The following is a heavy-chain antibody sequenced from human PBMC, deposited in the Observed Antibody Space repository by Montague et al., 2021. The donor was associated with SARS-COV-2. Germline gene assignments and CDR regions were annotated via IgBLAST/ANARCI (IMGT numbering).Heavy chain of an antibody. CDR1: GASISRCDYY. V-gene: IGHV4-39*02. CDR3: ARLHPDGSVVATDIPFDA. Sequence: SETLSLTCNVSGASISRCDYYWAWMRPPPGQGLELIWCIHYIGNTYSNLSLEIRVTISVATSENHLSLKLRSAIAADTAVHYCARLHPDGSVVATDIPFDAWGQGTLVTVSS. D-gene: IGHD2-21*02. J-gene: IGHJ4*02. CDR2: IHYIGNT.